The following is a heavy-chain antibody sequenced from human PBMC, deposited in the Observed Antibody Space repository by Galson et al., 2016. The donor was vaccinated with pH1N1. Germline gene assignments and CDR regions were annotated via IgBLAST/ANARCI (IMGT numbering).Heavy chain of an antibody. CDR1: GSNSDYN. Sequence: SLRLSCAASGSNSDYNMNWVRLAPGKGLEWVSSISGSGGRKHYADSVQGRFIISRDNSKNTLYLQMNSLRAEDTAVYYCAKDHKQRVVELGNFDLWGRGTLVTVSS. D-gene: IGHD6-6*01. CDR3: AKDHKQRVVELGNFDL. CDR2: ISGSGGRK. J-gene: IGHJ2*01. V-gene: IGHV3-23*01.